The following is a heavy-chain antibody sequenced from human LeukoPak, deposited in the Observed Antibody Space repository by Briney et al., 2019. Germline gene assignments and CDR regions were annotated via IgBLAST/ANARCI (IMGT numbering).Heavy chain of an antibody. V-gene: IGHV4-39*07. Sequence: SETLSLTCTVSGGSISSSSYYWGWIRQPPGKGLEWIGSIYYSGSTNYNPSLKSRVTISVDTSKNQFSLKLSSVTAADTAVYYCARAKAVAGPRVFDYWGQGTLVTVSS. J-gene: IGHJ4*02. D-gene: IGHD6-19*01. CDR3: ARAKAVAGPRVFDY. CDR1: GGSISSSSYY. CDR2: IYYSGST.